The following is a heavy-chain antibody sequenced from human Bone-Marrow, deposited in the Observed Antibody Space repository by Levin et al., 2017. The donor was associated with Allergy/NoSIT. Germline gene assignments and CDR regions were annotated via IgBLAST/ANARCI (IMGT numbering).Heavy chain of an antibody. CDR3: AKDMQLTY. V-gene: IGHV3-23*01. Sequence: PGGSLRLSCAASGFTFSSSAMTWVRQAPGKGLEWVSLISSSAGSTYYADSVKGRFTISRDNSKNTLYLQMISLRAEDTAVYYCAKDMQLTYWGQGTLVTVSS. D-gene: IGHD6-13*01. J-gene: IGHJ4*02. CDR1: GFTFSSSA. CDR2: ISSSAGST.